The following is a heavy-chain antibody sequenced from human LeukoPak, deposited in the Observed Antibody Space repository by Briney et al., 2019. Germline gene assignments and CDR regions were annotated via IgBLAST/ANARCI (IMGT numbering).Heavy chain of an antibody. D-gene: IGHD3-22*01. J-gene: IGHJ4*02. CDR2: INSDGSST. V-gene: IGHV3-74*01. CDR1: GFTFSSYA. Sequence: PGRSLRLSCAASGFTFSSYAMHWVRQAPGKGLVWVSRINSDGSSTSYADSVKGRFTISRDNAKNTLYLQMNSLRAEDTAVYYCARGGYYDSSGYYTIDYWGQGTLVTVSS. CDR3: ARGGYYDSSGYYTIDY.